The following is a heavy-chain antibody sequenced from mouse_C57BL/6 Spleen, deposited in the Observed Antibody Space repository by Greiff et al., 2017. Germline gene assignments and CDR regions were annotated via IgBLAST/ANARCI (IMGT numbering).Heavy chain of an antibody. CDR1: GYTFPSYT. Sequence: QVQLQQSGAELARPGASVKMSCKASGYTFPSYTMHWVKQRPGQGLEWIGYINPSSGYTKYNQKFKDKATLTADKSSSTAYMQLSSLTSEDSAVYYCARSGYDPYYFDYWAKAPLSQSPQ. CDR3: ARSGYDPYYFDY. V-gene: IGHV1-4*01. D-gene: IGHD2-10*02. J-gene: IGHJ2*01. CDR2: INPSSGYT.